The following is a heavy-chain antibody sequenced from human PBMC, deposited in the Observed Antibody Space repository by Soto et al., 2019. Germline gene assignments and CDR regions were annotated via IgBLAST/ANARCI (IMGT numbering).Heavy chain of an antibody. D-gene: IGHD1-20*01. V-gene: IGHV1-3*03. CDR3: ARDSSTVSTQEGYYYYYYMDV. Sequence: GGSVEVSCTAFGYTFTSYGMPWVRQAPRQKLEWMGWINAGNGNTKYSQEFQGRATITRDTSASTAYMELSSLRSEDTAVYYCARDSSTVSTQEGYYYYYYMDVWGKGTAVSVSS. CDR1: GYTFTSYG. J-gene: IGHJ6*03. CDR2: INAGNGNT.